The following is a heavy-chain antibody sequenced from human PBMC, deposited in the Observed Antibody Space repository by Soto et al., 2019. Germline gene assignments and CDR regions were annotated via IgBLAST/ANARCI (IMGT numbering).Heavy chain of an antibody. CDR2: IYYSGST. CDR1: GVSISRGDDY. D-gene: IGHD6-13*01. V-gene: IGHV4-31*03. CDR3: ARGWAAAAGVDY. Sequence: QVQLQESGPGLVKPSQTLSLTCTVSGVSISRGDDYWTWIRQHPGKGLEWIGYIYYSGSTYYNPSLKSRLTLSVDMSKNQFSLNLSSVTAADTAVYYCARGWAAAAGVDYWGQGTLVTVSS. J-gene: IGHJ4*02.